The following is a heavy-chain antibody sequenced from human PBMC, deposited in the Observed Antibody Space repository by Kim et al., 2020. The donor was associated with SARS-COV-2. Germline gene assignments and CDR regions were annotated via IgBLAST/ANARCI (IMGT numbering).Heavy chain of an antibody. CDR1: GGSISSSSYY. V-gene: IGHV4-39*01. CDR3: ATETATDYDYGDSN. Sequence: SETLSLTCTVSGGSISSSSYYWGWIRQPPGKGLEWIGSIYYSGSTYYNPSLKSRVTISVDTSKNQFSLKLSSVTAADTAVYYCATETATDYDYGDSNWGQGTLVTVSS. J-gene: IGHJ4*02. CDR2: IYYSGST. D-gene: IGHD4-17*01.